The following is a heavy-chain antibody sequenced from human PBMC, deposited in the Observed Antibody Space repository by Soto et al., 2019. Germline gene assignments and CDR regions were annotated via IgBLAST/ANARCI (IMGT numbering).Heavy chain of an antibody. J-gene: IGHJ5*02. D-gene: IGHD3-3*01. CDR3: ASLDLFDWFDP. Sequence: GASVKVSCKASGYTFSSYAISWVRQAPGQGLEWMGGIIPIFGTANYAQKFQGRVTITADESTSTAYMELSSLRSEDTAVYYCASLDLFDWFDPWGQGTLVTVSS. CDR2: IIPIFGTA. CDR1: GYTFSSYA. V-gene: IGHV1-69*13.